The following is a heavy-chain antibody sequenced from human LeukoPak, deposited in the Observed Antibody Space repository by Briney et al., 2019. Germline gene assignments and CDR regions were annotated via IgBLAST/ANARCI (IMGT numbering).Heavy chain of an antibody. CDR2: VYTSGST. CDR1: GYSISSGYY. J-gene: IGHJ5*02. CDR3: AKSPSGRGGYNWFDP. D-gene: IGHD3-16*01. V-gene: IGHV4-38-2*02. Sequence: PSETLSLTCTVSGYSISSGYYWGWIRQPPGKGLEWIGRVYTSGSTNYNPSLKSRVTMSIDTSKNQFSLNLSSLSAADTAVYYCAKSPSGRGGYNWFDPWGQGTLVTVSS.